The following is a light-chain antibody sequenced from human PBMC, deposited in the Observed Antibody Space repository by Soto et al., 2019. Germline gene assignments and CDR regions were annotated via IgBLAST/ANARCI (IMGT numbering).Light chain of an antibody. Sequence: IQLTQSPSSLSASVGDRVTITCRASQGISTYLAWYQQKPGKAPKLLIYDASTLQSGDPSRLRGSGSGTDFTLTISSLQPEDFATYYCHQLNSYPFTFGQGTMLEIK. CDR2: DAS. J-gene: IGKJ2*01. CDR3: HQLNSYPFT. CDR1: QGISTY. V-gene: IGKV1-9*01.